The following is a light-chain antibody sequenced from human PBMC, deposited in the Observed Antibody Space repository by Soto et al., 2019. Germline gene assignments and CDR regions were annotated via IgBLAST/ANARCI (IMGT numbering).Light chain of an antibody. Sequence: ALTQPPSASGSPGQSVTISCTGTSSDVGAYNYVSWYQQHPGNAPKLMIYEVSKRPSGVPDRFSGSKSGNTASLTVSGLQAEDEADYYCSSYAGSNNLVFGGGTKVTVL. CDR3: SSYAGSNNLV. J-gene: IGLJ2*01. CDR2: EVS. CDR1: SSDVGAYNY. V-gene: IGLV2-8*01.